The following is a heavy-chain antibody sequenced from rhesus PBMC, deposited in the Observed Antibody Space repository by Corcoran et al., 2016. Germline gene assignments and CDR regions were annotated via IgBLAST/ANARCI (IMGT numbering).Heavy chain of an antibody. CDR1: GGSISSNF. CDR2: ISGSDCTT. V-gene: IGHV4-160*01. Sequence: QLQESGPGLVKPSETLSLTCAVSGGSISSNFWGWIRQPPGKGLEWIERISGSDCTTAYSPSLKSRVTISIDTSKTQFSLKVNSVTAADTAVYYCARGSNLSGLDFWGQGVAVTVSS. J-gene: IGHJ6*01. CDR3: ARGSNLSGLDF. D-gene: IGHD4-23*01.